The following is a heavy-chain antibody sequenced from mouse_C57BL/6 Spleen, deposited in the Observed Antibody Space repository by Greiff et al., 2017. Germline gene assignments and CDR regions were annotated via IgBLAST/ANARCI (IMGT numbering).Heavy chain of an antibody. J-gene: IGHJ2*01. Sequence: QVQLKESGPELVKPGASVKISCKASGYSFTSYYIHWVKQRPGQGLEWIGWIYPGSGNTKYNEKFKGKATLTADTSSSTAYMQLSSLTSEDSAVYYCARTGGGFDYWGQGTTLTVSS. CDR1: GYSFTSYY. V-gene: IGHV1-66*01. CDR2: IYPGSGNT. D-gene: IGHD4-1*01. CDR3: ARTGGGFDY.